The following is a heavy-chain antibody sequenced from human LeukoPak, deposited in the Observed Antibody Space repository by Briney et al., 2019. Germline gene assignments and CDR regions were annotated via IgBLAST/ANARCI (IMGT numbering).Heavy chain of an antibody. CDR3: ARSRAFNSGAFDP. CDR1: GGSISSYY. CDR2: IYYSGST. D-gene: IGHD1-26*01. J-gene: IGHJ5*02. Sequence: SETLSLTCTVSGGSISSYYWSWIRQPPGKGLEWIGYIYYSGSTNYNPSLKSRVTISVDTSKNQFSLRLNSVTAADTAVYYCARSRAFNSGAFDPWGQGSLVTVSS. V-gene: IGHV4-59*01.